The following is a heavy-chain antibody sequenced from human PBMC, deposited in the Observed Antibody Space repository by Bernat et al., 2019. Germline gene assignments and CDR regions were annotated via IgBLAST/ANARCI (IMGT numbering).Heavy chain of an antibody. CDR3: VRISRGDGNY. V-gene: IGHV3-74*03. Sequence: EVQLVESGGGLVQPGGSLRLSCAASGFSFSSYWMHWVRQAPGKGLLWVSQINPDGTTTTYADSVKGRFTVSRDNAKNTLYQQMNSLRVEDTAVYYCVRISRGDGNYWGQGTLVTVSS. D-gene: IGHD3-3*01. CDR2: INPDGTTT. CDR1: GFSFSSYW. J-gene: IGHJ4*02.